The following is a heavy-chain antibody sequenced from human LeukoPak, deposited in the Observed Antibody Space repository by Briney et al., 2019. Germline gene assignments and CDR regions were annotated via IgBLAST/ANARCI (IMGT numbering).Heavy chain of an antibody. CDR2: ISVSGDST. CDR3: AKFIGSSWSGSYFDY. D-gene: IGHD6-13*01. CDR1: GFTFSSFA. J-gene: IGHJ4*02. Sequence: GGSLRLSCAASGFTFSSFAMSWVRQAPGKGLEWVSVISVSGDSTYYADSVKGRFTISRDNSKNTLYLRMSSLRAEDTAVYYCAKFIGSSWSGSYFDYWGQGTLVTVSS. V-gene: IGHV3-23*01.